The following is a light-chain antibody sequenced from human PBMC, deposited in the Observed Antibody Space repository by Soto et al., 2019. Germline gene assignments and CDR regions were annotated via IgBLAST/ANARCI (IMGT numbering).Light chain of an antibody. CDR1: QSISSW. CDR3: QQSWT. Sequence: DIQMTQSPSTLSASVGARVTITCRASQSISSWLAWYQQKPGKAPKLLIYKPSSLESGVPSRFSGSGSGTEFTLTISSLQPDDFATYYCQQSWTFGQGTKVEIK. CDR2: KPS. V-gene: IGKV1-5*03. J-gene: IGKJ1*01.